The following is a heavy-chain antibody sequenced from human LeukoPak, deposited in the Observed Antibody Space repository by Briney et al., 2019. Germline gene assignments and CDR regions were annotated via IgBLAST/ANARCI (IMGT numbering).Heavy chain of an antibody. V-gene: IGHV4-34*01. CDR3: ARWMVGVTFDY. Sequence: PSETLSLTCAVYGGSFSGYYWNWIRQPPGKGLEWIGEINHSGSTNYNPSLKSRVTISVDTSKNQFSLKLSSVTAADTAVYYCARWMVGVTFDYWGQGTLVTVSS. CDR2: INHSGST. CDR1: GGSFSGYY. D-gene: IGHD1-26*01. J-gene: IGHJ4*02.